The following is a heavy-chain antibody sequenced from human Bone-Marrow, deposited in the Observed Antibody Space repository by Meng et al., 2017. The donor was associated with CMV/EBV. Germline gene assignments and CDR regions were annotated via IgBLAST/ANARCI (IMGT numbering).Heavy chain of an antibody. J-gene: IGHJ6*02. CDR2: IIPIFGTA. CDR1: GGTFSSYA. Sequence: SVKVSCKASGGTFSSYAISWVRQAPGQGLEWMGGIIPIFGTANYAQKFQGRVTITTDESTSTAYMELSSLRSEGTAVYYCARDRIAARTFPYYYYYGMDVWGQGTTVTVSS. CDR3: ARDRIAARTFPYYYYYGMDV. D-gene: IGHD6-6*01. V-gene: IGHV1-69*05.